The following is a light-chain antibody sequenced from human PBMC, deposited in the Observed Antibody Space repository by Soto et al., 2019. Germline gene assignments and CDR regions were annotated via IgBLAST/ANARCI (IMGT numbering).Light chain of an antibody. Sequence: DIQMTPSPSSLSASVGDRVTITCRASQGIRHDLGWYQQKPGKAPKRLIYAASSLQSGVPSRFSGSGSGTEFTLTISSLQPEDFATYYCLQHNSYPRTFGQGTKLEIK. J-gene: IGKJ2*01. CDR1: QGIRHD. CDR3: LQHNSYPRT. V-gene: IGKV1-17*01. CDR2: AAS.